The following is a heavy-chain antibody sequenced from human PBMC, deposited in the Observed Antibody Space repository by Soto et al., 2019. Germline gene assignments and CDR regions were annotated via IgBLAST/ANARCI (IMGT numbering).Heavy chain of an antibody. CDR1: GFSISSYY. CDR3: ARNPYGGNAYYYYYGMDV. V-gene: IGHV4-4*09. CDR2: IHNSGSP. D-gene: IGHD4-17*01. J-gene: IGHJ6*02. Sequence: SETLSLTCTFSGFSISSYYWIWIRQSPGKGLEWIGHIHNSGSPYNNPSLKSRVTISADTSMNQFSLALTSVTAADTAMYYCARNPYGGNAYYYYYGMDVWGQGTTVTVSS.